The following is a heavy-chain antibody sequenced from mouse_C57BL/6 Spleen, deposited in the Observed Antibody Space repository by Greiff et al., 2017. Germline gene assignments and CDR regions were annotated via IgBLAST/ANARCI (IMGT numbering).Heavy chain of an antibody. Sequence: EVKLVESGGGLVQPGGSLSLSCAASGFTFTDYYMSWVRQPPGKALEWLGFIRNKANGYTTEYSASVKGLFTISRDNSQSILYLQMNALRAEDSATYYFARLYGNYGWYFCVWGTGTTVTVSS. CDR3: ARLYGNYGWYFCV. V-gene: IGHV7-3*01. J-gene: IGHJ1*03. CDR2: IRNKANGYTT. CDR1: GFTFTDYY. D-gene: IGHD2-1*01.